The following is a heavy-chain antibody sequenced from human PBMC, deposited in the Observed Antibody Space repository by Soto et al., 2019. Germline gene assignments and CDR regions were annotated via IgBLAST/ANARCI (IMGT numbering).Heavy chain of an antibody. V-gene: IGHV1-18*01. Sequence: QVHLVQSGAEVKKPGASVKVSCQASGYAFTTYGITWVRQAPGQGLEWMGWISAHNGNTNYAQKLQGRVTETRDTSTSTAYMELRSLRSDDTAVYYCARGRYGDYWGQGALVTVSS. CDR2: ISAHNGNT. CDR3: ARGRYGDY. D-gene: IGHD1-1*01. J-gene: IGHJ4*02. CDR1: GYAFTTYG.